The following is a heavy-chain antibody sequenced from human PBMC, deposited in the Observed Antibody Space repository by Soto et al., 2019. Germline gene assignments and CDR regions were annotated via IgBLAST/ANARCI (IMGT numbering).Heavy chain of an antibody. D-gene: IGHD6-13*01. V-gene: IGHV4-59*01. J-gene: IGHJ5*02. CDR2: IYYIGST. Sequence: PSETLSLTCPVIGGSISSYYWRWIRQPPAKGLEWIGYIYYIGSTNYNPSLKSRVTISVDTSKNQFSLKLSSVTAADTAVYYCARAPYSSSWQTEFDPWGQGTLVTVS. CDR3: ARAPYSSSWQTEFDP. CDR1: GGSISSYY.